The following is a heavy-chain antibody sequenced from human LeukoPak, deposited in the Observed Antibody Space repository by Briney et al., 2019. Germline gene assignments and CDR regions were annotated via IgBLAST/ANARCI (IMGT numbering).Heavy chain of an antibody. V-gene: IGHV4-59*11. CDR1: GGSISSHF. CDR2: IYNSGIT. Sequence: SETLSLTCTVSGGSISSHFWSWIRQLPGKGLEWIGYIYNSGITNYNPSLKSRVTMSVDTSKNQFYLMLRSVSAADTAVYYCARDHLPAAVPGYYMDVWGKGTTVTVSS. CDR3: ARDHLPAAVPGYYMDV. J-gene: IGHJ6*03. D-gene: IGHD6-13*01.